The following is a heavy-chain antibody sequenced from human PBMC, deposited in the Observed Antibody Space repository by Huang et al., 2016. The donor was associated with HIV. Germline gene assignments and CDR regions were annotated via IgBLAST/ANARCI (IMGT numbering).Heavy chain of an antibody. CDR2: INDRGAT. Sequence: QVHLQQWGAGLLKPSETLTLTCAVSGASFPGNYWTWIRQTPGKGLEWIGDINDRGATLYNPSLESRVTISRDRSKKEFSLRLSSMTAADTAVYYCARQWVLLDYLMGMDVWGQGTTVIVSS. CDR1: GASFPGNY. D-gene: IGHD3-3*01. V-gene: IGHV4-34*01. CDR3: ARQWVLLDYLMGMDV. J-gene: IGHJ6*02.